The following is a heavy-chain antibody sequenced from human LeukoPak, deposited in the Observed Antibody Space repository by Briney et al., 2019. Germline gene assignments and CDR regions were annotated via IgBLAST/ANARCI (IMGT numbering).Heavy chain of an antibody. CDR2: IYHGGST. CDR1: GGSISSGGYS. J-gene: IGHJ4*02. CDR3: ARAPDCSGGSCYSPFFDY. D-gene: IGHD2-15*01. Sequence: PSETLSLTCAVSGGSISSGGYSWSWIRQPPGKGLEWIGYIYHGGSTYYNPSLKSRVTISVDRSKNQFSLRLTSVTAADTAVYYCARAPDCSGGSCYSPFFDYWGQGTLVTVSS. V-gene: IGHV4-30-2*01.